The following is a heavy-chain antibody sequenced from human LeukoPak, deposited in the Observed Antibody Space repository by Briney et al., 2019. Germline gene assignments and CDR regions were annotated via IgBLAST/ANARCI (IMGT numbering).Heavy chain of an antibody. D-gene: IGHD3-10*01. J-gene: IGHJ3*02. V-gene: IGHV1-2*02. CDR3: AREGINRVRGVPFDI. CDR1: GYTFIGYY. Sequence: ASVKVSCKASGYTFIGYYMHWVRQAPGQGLEWMGWINPNSGGTNYAQKFQGRVTMTRDASIRAAYMDLSSLISEDTAVYYCAREGINRVRGVPFDIWGQGTMVTVSS. CDR2: INPNSGGT.